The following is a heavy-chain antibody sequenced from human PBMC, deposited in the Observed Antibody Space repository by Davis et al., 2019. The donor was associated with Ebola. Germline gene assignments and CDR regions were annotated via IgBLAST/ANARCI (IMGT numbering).Heavy chain of an antibody. CDR3: ARDRGYLFGMDV. V-gene: IGHV4-34*01. CDR1: GFTFSGSA. J-gene: IGHJ6*02. Sequence: ESLKISCAASGFTFSGSAMHWVRQPPGKGLEWIGEINHSGSTNYNPSLKRRVTISVDTSKNQFPLKLSSVTAADTAGYYRARDRGYLFGMDVWGQGTTVTVSS. D-gene: IGHD5-18*01. CDR2: INHSGST.